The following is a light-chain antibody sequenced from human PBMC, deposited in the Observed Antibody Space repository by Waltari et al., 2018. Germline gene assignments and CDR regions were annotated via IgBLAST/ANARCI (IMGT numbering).Light chain of an antibody. V-gene: IGKV1-39*01. Sequence: DIQMTQSPSSLSVSVGDRVTITCRASENVNNYLNWYQQKPGKAPKFLIYKASTLQSGVPSRFSGSGSGTDYTFTISSLQSEDAATYYCQHGYGTPRTFGQGTKVEIK. J-gene: IGKJ1*01. CDR1: ENVNNY. CDR2: KAS. CDR3: QHGYGTPRT.